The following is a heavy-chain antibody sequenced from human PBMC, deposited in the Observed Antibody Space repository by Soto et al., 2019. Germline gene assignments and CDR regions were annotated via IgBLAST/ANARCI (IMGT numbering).Heavy chain of an antibody. J-gene: IGHJ3*02. CDR2: IIPIFGTA. Sequence: SVKVSCKASGGTFSSYAISWVRQAPGQGLEWMGGIIPIFGTANYAQKFQGRVTITADESTSTAYMELSSLRSEDTAVYYCARGGGRELELHLYAFDIWGQGTMVTVSS. CDR1: GGTFSSYA. CDR3: ARGGGRELELHLYAFDI. V-gene: IGHV1-69*13. D-gene: IGHD1-7*01.